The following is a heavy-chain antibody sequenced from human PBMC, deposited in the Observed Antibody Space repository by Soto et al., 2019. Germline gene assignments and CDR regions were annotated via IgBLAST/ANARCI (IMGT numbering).Heavy chain of an antibody. CDR1: GYTFTYRY. D-gene: IGHD2-15*01. Sequence: ASVKLSCKASGYTFTYRYLHWVRQAPGQALEWMGWITPFNGNTNYAQKFQDRVTITRDRSMSTAYMELSSLRSEDTAMYYCASTIVLVAAAPDYYGKDGWGQGTTVTVSS. CDR2: ITPFNGNT. J-gene: IGHJ6*02. CDR3: ASTIVLVAAAPDYYGKDG. V-gene: IGHV1-45*02.